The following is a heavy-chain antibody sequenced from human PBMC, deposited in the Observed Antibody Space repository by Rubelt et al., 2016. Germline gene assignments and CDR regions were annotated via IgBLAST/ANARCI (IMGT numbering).Heavy chain of an antibody. V-gene: IGHV2-26*01. J-gene: IGHJ4*02. Sequence: QVTLKESGPVLVKPTETLTLTCTVSGFSLSNARMGVSWIRQPPGKALEWLAHIFSNDEKSYSTSLKSRLSISKDTSESQVVLTMTTRDLLDTATYYGAHRPPPPLTIFGVVIARYFDYWGQGTLVTVSS. D-gene: IGHD3-3*01. CDR1: GFSLSNARMG. CDR2: IFSNDEK. CDR3: AHRPPPPLTIFGVVIARYFDY.